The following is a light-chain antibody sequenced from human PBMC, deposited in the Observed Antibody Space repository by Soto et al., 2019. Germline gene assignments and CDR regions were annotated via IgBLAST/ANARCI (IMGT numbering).Light chain of an antibody. V-gene: IGKV3-20*01. CDR1: QSVGRSY. CDR3: QQYDGSPIT. CDR2: GIS. J-gene: IGKJ5*01. Sequence: EIVFTQSPGTLSFSPGERGTPSCRASQSVGRSYLAWYQQKPGQAPRLLISGISKRATGIPDRFSGGGSGTDFTLTISRLEPEDFALYICQQYDGSPITFGQGTRLEI.